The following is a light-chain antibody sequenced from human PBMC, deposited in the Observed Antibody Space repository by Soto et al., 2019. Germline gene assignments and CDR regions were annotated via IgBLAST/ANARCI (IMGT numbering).Light chain of an antibody. J-gene: IGLJ2*01. V-gene: IGLV2-14*01. CDR2: DVN. CDR1: SSDIGAYNF. CDR3: SSYTSSSSVV. Sequence: QSALTQPASVSGSPGQSITISCTGTSSDIGAYNFVSWYQQHPGKAPKVMIRDVNYRPSGVSNRFSGSKSGNTASLTISGLQAEDEADYYCSSYTSSSSVVFGGGTKLTVL.